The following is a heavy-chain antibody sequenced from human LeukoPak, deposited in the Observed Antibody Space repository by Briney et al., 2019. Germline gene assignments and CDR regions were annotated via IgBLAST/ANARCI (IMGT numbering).Heavy chain of an antibody. J-gene: IGHJ4*02. CDR3: ARKYYYGSGSYSNYFDY. Sequence: GGSLRLSCAASGFTFNNYWMSWVRLAPGKGLEWVSAISGSGGSTYYAGSVKGRFTISRDNSKNTLYLQMNSLRAEDTAVYYCARKYYYGSGSYSNYFDYWGQGTLVIVSS. CDR2: ISGSGGST. D-gene: IGHD3-10*01. CDR1: GFTFNNYW. V-gene: IGHV3-23*01.